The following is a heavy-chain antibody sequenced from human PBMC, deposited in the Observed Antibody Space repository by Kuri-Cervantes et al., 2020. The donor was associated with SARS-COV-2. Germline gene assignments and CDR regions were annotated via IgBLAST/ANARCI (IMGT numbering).Heavy chain of an antibody. CDR2: ISSSGSTI. CDR3: AIGDSSSPHDAFDI. J-gene: IGHJ3*02. D-gene: IGHD6-6*01. Sequence: GGSLRLSCAASGFTFSDYYMSWIRQAQGKGLEWVSYISSSGSTIYYADSVKGRFTISRDNAKNSLYLQMNSLRAEDTAVYYCAIGDSSSPHDAFDIWGQGTMVTVSS. CDR1: GFTFSDYY. V-gene: IGHV3-11*04.